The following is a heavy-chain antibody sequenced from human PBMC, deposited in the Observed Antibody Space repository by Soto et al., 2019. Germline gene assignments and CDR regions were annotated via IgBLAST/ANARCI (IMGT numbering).Heavy chain of an antibody. Sequence: SVKVSCKASGGTFSSYAISWVRQAPGQGLEWMGGIIPIFGTANYAQKFQGRVTITADESTSTAYMELSSLRSEDTAVYYCARGLQLWSNFDYWGQGTLVTVSS. J-gene: IGHJ4*02. V-gene: IGHV1-69*13. CDR3: ARGLQLWSNFDY. CDR2: IIPIFGTA. D-gene: IGHD5-18*01. CDR1: GGTFSSYA.